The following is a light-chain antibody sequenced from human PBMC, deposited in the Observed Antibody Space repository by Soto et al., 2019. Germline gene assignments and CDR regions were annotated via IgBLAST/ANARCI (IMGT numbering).Light chain of an antibody. J-gene: IGLJ3*02. CDR2: LNSDGSH. Sequence: QPVLTQSPSASASLGASVKLTCTLRSGHSSYAIAWHQQQPEKGPRYLMKLNSDGSHSKGDGIPDRFSGSSSGAERYLTISSLQSEDESDYYCQTWGTGPWVFGGGTQLTVL. V-gene: IGLV4-69*01. CDR3: QTWGTGPWV. CDR1: SGHSSYA.